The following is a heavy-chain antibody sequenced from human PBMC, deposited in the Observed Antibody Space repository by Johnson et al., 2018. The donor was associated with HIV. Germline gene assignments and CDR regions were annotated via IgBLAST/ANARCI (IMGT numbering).Heavy chain of an antibody. CDR2: ISYDGSNK. J-gene: IGHJ3*02. D-gene: IGHD1-26*01. CDR1: GFTFSSYA. Sequence: QVQLVESGGGVVQPGRSLRLSCAASGFTFSSYAMHWVRQAPGKGLEWVAVISYDGSNKYYADSVKGRFTISRDNSKNTLYLQMNSLRAEDTAVYYCAKGGPDAFDIWGQGTMVTVSS. CDR3: AKGGPDAFDI. V-gene: IGHV3-30*04.